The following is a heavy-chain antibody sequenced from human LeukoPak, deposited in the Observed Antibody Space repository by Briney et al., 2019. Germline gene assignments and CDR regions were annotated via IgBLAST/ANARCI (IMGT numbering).Heavy chain of an antibody. V-gene: IGHV1-3*01. D-gene: IGHD3-22*01. CDR3: ARGLLRYYDSSGYYLGNY. CDR1: GYTFTSYA. CDR2: INAGNGNT. Sequence: ASVKVSCKASGYTFTSYAMHWVRQAPGQRLEWMGWINAGNGNTKYSQKFQGRVTITRDTSASTAYMELSSLRSEDTAVYYCARGLLRYYDSSGYYLGNYWGQGTLVTVSS. J-gene: IGHJ4*02.